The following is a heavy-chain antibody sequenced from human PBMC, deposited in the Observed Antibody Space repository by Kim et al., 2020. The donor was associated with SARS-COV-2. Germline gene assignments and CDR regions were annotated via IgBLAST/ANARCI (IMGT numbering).Heavy chain of an antibody. V-gene: IGHV3-23*01. Sequence: TYYADSVKGRFTISRDNSKNTLYLQMNNLRAEDTAIYYYAKLFQSASDFWGQGTLVTVSS. CDR3: AKLFQSASDF. CDR2: T. J-gene: IGHJ4*02.